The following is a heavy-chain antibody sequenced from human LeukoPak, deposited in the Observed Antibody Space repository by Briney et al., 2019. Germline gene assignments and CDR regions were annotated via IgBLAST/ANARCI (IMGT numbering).Heavy chain of an antibody. CDR2: MQYSGSI. J-gene: IGHJ3*02. CDR1: GGPISSRSYY. Sequence: PSDTLSLTCTVSGGPISSRSYYWGWIPQPPGEGLEWIGSMQYSGSIYYKPSLKSRVTISVDTSKNQFSLRLSSVNAADTAVYYCARHSIDSSGYSLDAFDIWGQGTMVTVSS. D-gene: IGHD3-22*01. V-gene: IGHV4-39*01. CDR3: ARHSIDSSGYSLDAFDI.